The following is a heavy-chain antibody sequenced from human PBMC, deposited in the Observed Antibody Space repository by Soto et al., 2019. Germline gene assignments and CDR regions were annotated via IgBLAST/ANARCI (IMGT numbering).Heavy chain of an antibody. V-gene: IGHV3-21*01. CDR1: GFTFSSYS. CDR3: ARDSHGYYFDY. J-gene: IGHJ4*02. D-gene: IGHD3-10*01. Sequence: AGSLRLSCAASGFTFSSYSMNWVRQAPGKGLEWVSSISSSSSYIYYADSVKGRFTISRDNAKNSLYLQMNSLRAEDTAVYYCARDSHGYYFDYWGQGTLVTVSS. CDR2: ISSSSSYI.